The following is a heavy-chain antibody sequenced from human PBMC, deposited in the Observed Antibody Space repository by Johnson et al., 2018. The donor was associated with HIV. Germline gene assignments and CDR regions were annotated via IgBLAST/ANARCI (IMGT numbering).Heavy chain of an antibody. Sequence: QVKLVESGGGMVQPGGSLRLSCAASGLTFSGSGMHWVRQAPGKGLEWVAFTRYDGSNKHYVDSVKGRFTISRDNSKTTLYLQMNSLRDEDTAIYYCAKIPTPLRRGDAFDIWGQGTMVTVSS. CDR1: GLTFSGSG. CDR3: AKIPTPLRRGDAFDI. CDR2: TRYDGSNK. V-gene: IGHV3-30*02. D-gene: IGHD3-10*01. J-gene: IGHJ3*02.